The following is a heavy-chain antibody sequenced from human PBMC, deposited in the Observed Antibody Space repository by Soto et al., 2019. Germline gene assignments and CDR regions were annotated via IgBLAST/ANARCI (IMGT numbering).Heavy chain of an antibody. D-gene: IGHD6-6*01. J-gene: IGHJ6*02. CDR1: GHTFSAYY. V-gene: IGHV1-2*02. Sequence: GASVKVSCKPSGHTFSAYYIHWVRQAPGQGLEWMGWINPNSGGTNYAQKFQGRVTMTRDTSISTAYMELSRLRSDDTAVYYCARGGIAARREYYYYGMDVWGQGTTVTVSS. CDR2: INPNSGGT. CDR3: ARGGIAARREYYYYGMDV.